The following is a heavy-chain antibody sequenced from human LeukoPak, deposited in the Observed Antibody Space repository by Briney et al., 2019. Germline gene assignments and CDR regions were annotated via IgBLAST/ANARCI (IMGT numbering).Heavy chain of an antibody. CDR2: INPSGGST. CDR3: ARDLFVYYDSSGYYLSDY. V-gene: IGHV1-46*01. J-gene: IGHJ4*02. Sequence: ASVKVSCKASGYTFTSYYMHWVRQAHGQGLEWMGIINPSGGSTNYAQKFQGRVTMTRDTSTSTVYMEMSSLRSEDTAVYYCARDLFVYYDSSGYYLSDYWGQGTLVTVSS. D-gene: IGHD3-22*01. CDR1: GYTFTSYY.